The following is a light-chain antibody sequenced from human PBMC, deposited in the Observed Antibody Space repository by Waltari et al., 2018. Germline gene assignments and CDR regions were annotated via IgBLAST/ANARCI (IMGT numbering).Light chain of an antibody. CDR3: SSQSSNDVVL. J-gene: IGLJ2*01. Sequence: QSALTQPASVSGSPGQSVTIFCAGTSNDVGGYNSVSWYQEHPGQAPRVIIYDVSDRPSGVSDSFSGSQSGNTASLTISGLQAEDGADYYCSSQSSNDVVLFGGGTKLTVL. CDR2: DVS. CDR1: SNDVGGYNS. V-gene: IGLV2-14*01.